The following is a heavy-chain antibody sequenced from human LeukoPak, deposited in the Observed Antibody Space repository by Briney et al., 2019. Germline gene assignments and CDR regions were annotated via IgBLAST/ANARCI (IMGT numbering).Heavy chain of an antibody. CDR2: IYTSGST. D-gene: IGHD3-10*01. J-gene: IGHJ5*02. CDR1: GGSINSGTYY. V-gene: IGHV4-61*02. Sequence: SETLSLTCTVSGGSINSGTYYWSWIRQPAGKGLEWIGRIYTSGSTNYNPSLKSGVTISVDTSKNQFSLKLSSVTAADTAVYYCAREEDYYGSGSYYKERGFGPWGQGTLVTVSS. CDR3: AREEDYYGSGSYYKERGFGP.